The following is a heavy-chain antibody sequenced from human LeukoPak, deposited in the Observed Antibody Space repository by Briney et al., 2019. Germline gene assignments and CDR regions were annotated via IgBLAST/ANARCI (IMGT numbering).Heavy chain of an antibody. V-gene: IGHV3-33*01. J-gene: IGHJ3*02. Sequence: PGGSLRLSCAASGFTFSSYGMHWVRQAPGKGLEWVAVIWYDGSNKYYADSVKGRSTISRDNSKNALYLQRNSLRAEDTAVYYCARGGLGIGDFDIWGQGTMVTVSS. CDR2: IWYDGSNK. CDR1: GFTFSSYG. CDR3: ARGGLGIGDFDI. D-gene: IGHD7-27*01.